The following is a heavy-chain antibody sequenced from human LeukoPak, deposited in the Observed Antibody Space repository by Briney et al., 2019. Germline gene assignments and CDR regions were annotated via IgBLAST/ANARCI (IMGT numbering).Heavy chain of an antibody. CDR2: INPSVGTT. J-gene: IGHJ4*02. Sequence: ASVKVSCEAFGYTFTTYYIHWVRQAPGQGLEWMGIINPSVGTTKSPDKFQGRVTMTRDTSTSTVYMEQSGLGSDDTATYFCARAQSYCTSSSCSADYWGQGTLVTVSS. D-gene: IGHD2-2*01. CDR3: ARAQSYCTSSSCSADY. CDR1: GYTFTTYY. V-gene: IGHV1-46*01.